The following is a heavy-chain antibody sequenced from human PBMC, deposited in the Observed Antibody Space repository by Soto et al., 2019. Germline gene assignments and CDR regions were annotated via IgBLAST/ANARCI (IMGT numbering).Heavy chain of an antibody. D-gene: IGHD6-13*01. CDR2: ISYDGSNK. Sequence: GGSLRLSCAASGFTFSSYAMHWVRQAPGKGLEWVAVISYDGSNKYYADSVKGRFTISRDNSKNTLYLQMNSLRAEDTAVYYCASFSLYYIAADGLGGMDVWGQGTTV. CDR1: GFTFSSYA. J-gene: IGHJ6*02. CDR3: ASFSLYYIAADGLGGMDV. V-gene: IGHV3-30-3*01.